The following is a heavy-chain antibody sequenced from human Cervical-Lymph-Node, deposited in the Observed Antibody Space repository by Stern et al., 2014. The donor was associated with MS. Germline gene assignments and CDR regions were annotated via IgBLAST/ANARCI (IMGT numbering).Heavy chain of an antibody. CDR2: ISGSGGGT. Sequence: VQLVESGGGLVQPGGSLRLSCAASGFTFRNYAMSWVRQAPGKGLEWVSAISGSGGGTYYADSVKGRFTISRDNSKNTLYLQMNSLRAEDTAVYFCANNIVATQDCDYWGQGTLVTVSS. V-gene: IGHV3-23*04. J-gene: IGHJ4*02. D-gene: IGHD5-12*01. CDR1: GFTFRNYA. CDR3: ANNIVATQDCDY.